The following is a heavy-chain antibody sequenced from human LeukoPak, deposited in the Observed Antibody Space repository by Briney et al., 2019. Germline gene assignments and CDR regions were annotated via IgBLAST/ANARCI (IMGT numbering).Heavy chain of an antibody. CDR2: VGASGDTT. Sequence: PGGSLRLSCAASGFAFSSYAMSWVRQAPGKGLEWVSTVGASGDTTSYADSVKGRFTISRDNSMHTLYLQMNSLTAEETAVYYCAKESYSIGWYYFDSWGQGTLVTVSS. J-gene: IGHJ4*02. V-gene: IGHV3-23*01. CDR3: AKESYSIGWYYFDS. D-gene: IGHD6-19*01. CDR1: GFAFSSYA.